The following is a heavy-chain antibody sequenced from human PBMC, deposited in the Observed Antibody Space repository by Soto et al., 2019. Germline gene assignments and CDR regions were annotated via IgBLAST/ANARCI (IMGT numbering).Heavy chain of an antibody. Sequence: QVQLQQWGAGLLKPSETLSLTCAVYGGSFSGYYWSWIRQPPGKGLEWIGEINHSGSTNYNPSLKSRVTISVDTYKNQFSLKLSSVTAADTAVYYCARAGGLIAVAGIALDYWGQGTLVTVSS. D-gene: IGHD6-19*01. CDR3: ARAGGLIAVAGIALDY. V-gene: IGHV4-34*01. CDR2: INHSGST. CDR1: GGSFSGYY. J-gene: IGHJ4*02.